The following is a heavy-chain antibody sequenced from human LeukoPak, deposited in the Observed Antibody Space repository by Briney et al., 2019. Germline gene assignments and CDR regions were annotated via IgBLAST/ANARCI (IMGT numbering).Heavy chain of an antibody. V-gene: IGHV3-33*01. Sequence: GWSLRLSCAACRFSFSSCGMHWVRQAPGKGLEWVAFIWYDGSDEYYVDSVKGRFTISRDNSKNTLYLQMTSLRAEDTAVYYCAPTDDGSHGNWFDPRGEGTLVTVSS. CDR3: APTDDGSHGNWFDP. CDR2: IWYDGSDE. J-gene: IGHJ5*02. CDR1: RFSFSSCG. D-gene: IGHD4-17*01.